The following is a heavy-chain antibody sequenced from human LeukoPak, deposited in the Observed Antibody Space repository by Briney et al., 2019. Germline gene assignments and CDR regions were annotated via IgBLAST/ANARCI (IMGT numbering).Heavy chain of an antibody. CDR1: GFTFSSYS. Sequence: GGSLRLSCAASGFTFSSYSMNWVRQAPGKGLEWVSSISSSSSYIYYADSVKGRFTISRDNAKNSLYLQVNSLRAEDTAVYYCARDFGYQLLWVAFDIWGQGTMVTVSS. CDR3: ARDFGYQLLWVAFDI. D-gene: IGHD2-2*01. CDR2: ISSSSSYI. V-gene: IGHV3-21*01. J-gene: IGHJ3*02.